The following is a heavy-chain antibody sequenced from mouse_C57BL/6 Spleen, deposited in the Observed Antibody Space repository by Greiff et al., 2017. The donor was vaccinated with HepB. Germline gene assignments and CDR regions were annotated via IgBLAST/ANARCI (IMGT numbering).Heavy chain of an antibody. CDR3: APITTVVATSGYYYAMDY. D-gene: IGHD1-1*01. V-gene: IGHV14-3*01. Sequence: VHVKQSVAELVRPGASVKLSCTASGFNIKNTYMHWVKQRPEQGLEWIGRIDPANGNTKYAPKFQGKATITADTSSNTAYLQLSSLTSEDTAIYYCAPITTVVATSGYYYAMDYWGQGTSVTVSS. J-gene: IGHJ4*01. CDR2: IDPANGNT. CDR1: GFNIKNTY.